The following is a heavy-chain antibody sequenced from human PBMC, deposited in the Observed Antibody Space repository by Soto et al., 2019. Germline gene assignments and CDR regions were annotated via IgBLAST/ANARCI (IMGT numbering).Heavy chain of an antibody. CDR3: ARDGGQWAEWNPYYFDY. J-gene: IGHJ4*02. CDR2: IWYDGSNK. D-gene: IGHD6-19*01. V-gene: IGHV3-33*01. Sequence: QVQLVESGGGVVQPGRSLRLSCAASGFTFSSYGMHWVRQAPGKGLEWVAVIWYDGSNKYYADSVKGRFTISRDNSMNTLYLQMNSLRAEDTAVYYCARDGGQWAEWNPYYFDYWGQGTLVTVSS. CDR1: GFTFSSYG.